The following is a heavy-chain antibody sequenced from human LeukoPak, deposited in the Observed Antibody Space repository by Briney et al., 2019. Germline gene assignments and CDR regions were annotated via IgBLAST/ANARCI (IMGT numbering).Heavy chain of an antibody. V-gene: IGHV3-30*04. Sequence: GGSLRLSCAASRFTFSSYAIHWVRQAPGKGLEWVAVISYDGNNRDYADSVKGRFTISRDNSKNTLYMQMNSLRVEDTAVYYCVRESYDPYFDYWGQGTLVTVSS. D-gene: IGHD5-12*01. CDR1: RFTFSSYA. CDR3: VRESYDPYFDY. CDR2: ISYDGNNR. J-gene: IGHJ4*02.